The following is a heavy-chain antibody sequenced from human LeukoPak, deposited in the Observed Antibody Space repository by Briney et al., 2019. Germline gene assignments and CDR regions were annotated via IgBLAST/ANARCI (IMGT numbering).Heavy chain of an antibody. CDR2: ISGSGGST. Sequence: HPGGSPRLSCAASGFTFSSYAMSWVRQAPGKGLEWVSAISGSGGSTYYADSVKGRFTISRDNSKNTLYLQMNSLRAEDTAVYYCARTLVVVVASNWFDPWGQGTLVTVSS. CDR3: ARTLVVVVASNWFDP. CDR1: GFTFSSYA. V-gene: IGHV3-23*01. D-gene: IGHD2-15*01. J-gene: IGHJ5*02.